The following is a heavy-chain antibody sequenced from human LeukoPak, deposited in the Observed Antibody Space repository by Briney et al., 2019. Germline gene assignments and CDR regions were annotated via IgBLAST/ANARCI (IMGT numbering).Heavy chain of an antibody. D-gene: IGHD7-27*01. CDR1: GGSFSGYY. V-gene: IGHV4-34*01. J-gene: IGHJ3*02. CDR3: ARGLLGTSDAFDI. Sequence: SETLSFTCAVYGGSFSGYYWSWIRQPPGKGLEWIGEINHSGSTNYNPSLKSRVTISVDTSKNQFSLKLSSVTAADTAVYYCARGLLGTSDAFDIWGQGTMVTVSS. CDR2: INHSGST.